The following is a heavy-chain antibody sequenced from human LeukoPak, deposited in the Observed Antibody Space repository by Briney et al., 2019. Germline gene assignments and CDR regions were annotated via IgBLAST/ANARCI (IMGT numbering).Heavy chain of an antibody. CDR2: ISGSGGAT. V-gene: IGHV3-23*01. CDR3: ARGGVNYWNPRY. D-gene: IGHD1-1*01. J-gene: IGHJ4*02. Sequence: GGSLRLSCAASGFTFSNYAMNWVRQAPGKGLEWVSSISGSGGATYYADSVEGRFTISRDDSKNTLYLQMNTLRAEDTAVYYCARGGVNYWNPRYWGQGTLVTASS. CDR1: GFTFSNYA.